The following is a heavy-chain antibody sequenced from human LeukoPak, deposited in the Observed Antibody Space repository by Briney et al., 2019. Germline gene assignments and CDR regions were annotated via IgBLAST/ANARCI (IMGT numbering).Heavy chain of an antibody. CDR2: ISSSSSYI. Sequence: GGSLRLSCAASGFTFSSYSMNWFRQAPGKGLEWVSSISSSSSYIYYADSVKGRFTISRDNAKNSLYLQMNSLRAEDTAVYYCARQKEGNYYDSSGYYYSLAPDYWGQGTLVTVSS. J-gene: IGHJ4*02. V-gene: IGHV3-21*01. CDR1: GFTFSSYS. CDR3: ARQKEGNYYDSSGYYYSLAPDY. D-gene: IGHD3-22*01.